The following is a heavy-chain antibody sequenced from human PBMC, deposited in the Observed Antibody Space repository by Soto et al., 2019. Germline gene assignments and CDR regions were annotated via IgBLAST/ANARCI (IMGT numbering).Heavy chain of an antibody. D-gene: IGHD3-22*01. CDR1: GFTFSSYA. Sequence: PGGSLRLSCAASGFTFSSYAMHWVRQAPGKGLEWVAVISYDGSNKYYADSVKGRFTISRDNSKNTLYLQMNSLRAEDTAVYYCARGPMYDSSGYFDYWGQGTLVTVSS. V-gene: IGHV3-30-3*01. CDR2: ISYDGSNK. J-gene: IGHJ4*02. CDR3: ARGPMYDSSGYFDY.